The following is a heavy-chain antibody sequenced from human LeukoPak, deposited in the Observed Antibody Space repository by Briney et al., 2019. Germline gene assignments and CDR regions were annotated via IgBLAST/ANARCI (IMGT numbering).Heavy chain of an antibody. Sequence: GGSLRLSCAASGFTFSSYWMSWVRQPPGKGLEWVANIRHDESEIYYVDSVKGRFTISRDNAKDSLFLQMNSLRAGDTAVYYCARDPGRSGWDYWGQGALVTVSS. CDR2: IRHDESEI. CDR1: GFTFSSYW. V-gene: IGHV3-7*01. CDR3: ARDPGRSGWDY. D-gene: IGHD6-19*01. J-gene: IGHJ4*02.